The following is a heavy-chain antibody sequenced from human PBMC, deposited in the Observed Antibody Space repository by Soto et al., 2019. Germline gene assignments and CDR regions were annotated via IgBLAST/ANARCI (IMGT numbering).Heavy chain of an antibody. CDR3: AKRRYYYDSSGYDY. Sequence: HPGGSLRLSCAASGFTFSSYAMSWVRQAPGKGLEWVSAISGSGGSTYYADSVKGRFTISRDSSKNTLYLQMNSLRAGDTAAYYCAKRRYYYDSSGYDYWGQGTLVTVSS. CDR1: GFTFSSYA. J-gene: IGHJ4*02. D-gene: IGHD3-22*01. CDR2: ISGSGGST. V-gene: IGHV3-23*01.